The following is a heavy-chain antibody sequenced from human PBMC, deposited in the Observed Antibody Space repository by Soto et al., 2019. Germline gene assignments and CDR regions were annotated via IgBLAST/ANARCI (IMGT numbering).Heavy chain of an antibody. J-gene: IGHJ4*02. CDR2: IYNDGTYA. CDR3: TRGPRATSDGTSAH. D-gene: IGHD6-13*01. Sequence: GTLILSCAVSGFRFNRYWMHWVRQVPGKGPVWVARIYNDGTYADYADSVKVRFTISRDNAKDTLYLQMNDLRAEDSDLYHCTRGPRATSDGTSAHWGQGTLVIVYS. V-gene: IGHV3-74*01. CDR1: GFRFNRYW.